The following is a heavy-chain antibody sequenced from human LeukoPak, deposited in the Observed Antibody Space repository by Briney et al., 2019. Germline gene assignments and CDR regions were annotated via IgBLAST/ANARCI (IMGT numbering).Heavy chain of an antibody. CDR3: ARQGGGYGSGSYSHY. D-gene: IGHD3-10*01. CDR2: IYPDDSNT. V-gene: IGHV5-51*01. CDR1: GYNFPIYW. Sequence: GESLKISCQGSGYNFPIYWIGWVRQMPGQGLEWMGIIYPDDSNTIYGPSFQGQVTISADKSISTAYLQWSSLKASDTGMYFCARQGGGYGSGSYSHYWGQGTLVTVSS. J-gene: IGHJ4*02.